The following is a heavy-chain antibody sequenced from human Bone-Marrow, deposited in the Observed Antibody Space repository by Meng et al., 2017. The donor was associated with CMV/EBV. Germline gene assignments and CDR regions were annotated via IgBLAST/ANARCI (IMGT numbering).Heavy chain of an antibody. CDR1: GFTFSNYN. CDR2: ISSTSGYI. Sequence: GGSLRLSCAASGFTFSNYNMNWVRQAPGKGLEWVSSISSTSGYIYYADSLKGRFTISRDNAKNSLYLQMNSLRAEDTAVYYCARLIYYDFWSGYHYGMDVWGQGTTVTVSS. J-gene: IGHJ6*02. CDR3: ARLIYYDFWSGYHYGMDV. V-gene: IGHV3-21*01. D-gene: IGHD3-3*01.